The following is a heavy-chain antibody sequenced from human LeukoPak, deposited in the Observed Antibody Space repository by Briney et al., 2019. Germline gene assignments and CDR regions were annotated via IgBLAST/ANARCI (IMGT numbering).Heavy chain of an antibody. Sequence: SETLSLTCTVSGGSISSYYWSWIRQPPGKGLEWIGYIYYSGSTNYNPPLKSRVTISVDTSKNQFSLKLSSVTAADTAVYYCARARYCSGGSCAFDPWGQGTLVTVSS. CDR1: GGSISSYY. CDR2: IYYSGST. D-gene: IGHD2-15*01. V-gene: IGHV4-59*01. CDR3: ARARYCSGGSCAFDP. J-gene: IGHJ5*02.